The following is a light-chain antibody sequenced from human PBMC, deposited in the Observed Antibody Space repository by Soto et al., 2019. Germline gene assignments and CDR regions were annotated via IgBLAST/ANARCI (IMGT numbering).Light chain of an antibody. CDR2: AAS. CDR1: QSVSSY. Sequence: IVLTQSPATLSLSPGERATLSCRASQSVSSYLAWYQQHPGQAPRLLIYAASSRATGIPDRFSGSGSGTDFTLTISRLEPEDFAVYYCQQYGSSPWTFGQGTKVDNK. CDR3: QQYGSSPWT. V-gene: IGKV3-20*01. J-gene: IGKJ1*01.